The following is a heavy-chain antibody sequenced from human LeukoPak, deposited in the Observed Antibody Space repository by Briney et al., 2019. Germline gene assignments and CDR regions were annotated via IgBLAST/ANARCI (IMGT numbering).Heavy chain of an antibody. CDR1: GGSISGYY. J-gene: IGHJ6*03. D-gene: IGHD3-22*01. CDR3: AKPWAITTKQNNYYMDV. V-gene: IGHV4-4*07. Sequence: SETLSLTCKVSGGSISGYYWAWIRQPAGKGLEWIGRIYPSGSTNYNPSLKSRVSMSIDTSKNQFSLKLSSVTAADTAVYYCAKPWAITTKQNNYYMDVWGKGTTVTVSS. CDR2: IYPSGST.